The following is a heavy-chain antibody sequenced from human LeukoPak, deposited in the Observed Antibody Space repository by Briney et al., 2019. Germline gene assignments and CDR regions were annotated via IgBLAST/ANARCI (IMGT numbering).Heavy chain of an antibody. V-gene: IGHV4-59*08. D-gene: IGHD6-19*01. Sequence: KPSETLSLTCTVSGGSISSYYWSWIRQPPGKGLEWIGYIYYSGSTNYNPSLKSRVTISVDTSKNQFSLKLSSVTAADTAVYYCARGEGLAPTYAFDIWGQGTMATVSS. CDR3: ARGEGLAPTYAFDI. CDR1: GGSISSYY. J-gene: IGHJ3*02. CDR2: IYYSGST.